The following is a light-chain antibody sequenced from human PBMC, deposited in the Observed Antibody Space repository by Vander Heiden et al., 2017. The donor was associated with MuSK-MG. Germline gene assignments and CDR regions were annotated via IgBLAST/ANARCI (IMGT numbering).Light chain of an antibody. Sequence: SVFTQAPSVSWAPGPRVTISCTGSSSNIGAGYDVHWYQQLPGTAPKLLIYGNSNRPSGVPDRFSGSKSGTSASLAITGLQAEDEADYYCQSYDSSLSGWVFGGGTKLTVL. CDR2: GNS. J-gene: IGLJ3*02. CDR3: QSYDSSLSGWV. CDR1: SSNIGAGYD. V-gene: IGLV1-40*01.